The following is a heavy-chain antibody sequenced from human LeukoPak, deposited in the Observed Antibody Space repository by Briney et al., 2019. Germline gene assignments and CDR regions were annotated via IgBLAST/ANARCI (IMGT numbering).Heavy chain of an antibody. CDR2: IYFSGSI. Sequence: SETLSLTCTVSGGSISNSDYYWGWFRQPPGKGLEWIGSIYFSGSIFYNPSLKSRVTISVDTSKDQFSLRLSSVTAADTAVYFCVRQYTSSKNPPDFWGQGTLVTVSS. CDR3: VRQYTSSKNPPDF. J-gene: IGHJ4*02. D-gene: IGHD6-13*01. CDR1: GGSISNSDYY. V-gene: IGHV4-39*01.